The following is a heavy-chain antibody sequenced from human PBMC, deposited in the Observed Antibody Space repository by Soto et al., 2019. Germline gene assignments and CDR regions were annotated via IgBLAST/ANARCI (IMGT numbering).Heavy chain of an antibody. V-gene: IGHV3-30*18. D-gene: IGHD6-19*01. CDR3: AKAIRAYSSGWSPNWFDP. J-gene: IGHJ5*02. CDR2: ISYDGSNK. CDR1: GFTFSSYG. Sequence: GSLRLSCAASGFTFSSYGMHWVRQAPGKGLECVAVISYDGSNKYYADSVKGRFTISRDNSKNTLYLKMNSLRAEDTAVYYCAKAIRAYSSGWSPNWFDPWGQGTLVTVSS.